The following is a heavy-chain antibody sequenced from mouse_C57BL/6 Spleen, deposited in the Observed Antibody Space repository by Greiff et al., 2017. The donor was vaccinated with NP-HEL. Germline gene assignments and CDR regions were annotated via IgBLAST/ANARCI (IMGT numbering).Heavy chain of an antibody. Sequence: EVKLQESGGGLVKPGGSLKLSCAASGFTFSDYGMHWVRQAPEKGLEWVAYISSGSSTIYYADTVKGRFTISRDNAKNTLFLQMTSLRSEDTAMYYCARPGYYGSIFDYWGQGTTLTVSS. CDR2: ISSGSSTI. J-gene: IGHJ2*01. V-gene: IGHV5-17*01. CDR3: ARPGYYGSIFDY. D-gene: IGHD1-1*01. CDR1: GFTFSDYG.